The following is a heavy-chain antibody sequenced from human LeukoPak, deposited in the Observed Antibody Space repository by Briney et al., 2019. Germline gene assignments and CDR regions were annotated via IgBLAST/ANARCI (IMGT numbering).Heavy chain of an antibody. CDR3: ARARFGDDSSAYYDDAFDI. J-gene: IGHJ3*02. CDR1: GGTFSSYA. Sequence: SVKVSCKASGGTFSSYAISWVRQAPGQGLEWMGGIIPIFGTANYAQKFQGRVTITADKSTSTAYMELSSLRSEDTAVYYCARARFGDDSSAYYDDAFDIWGQGTMVTVSS. CDR2: IIPIFGTA. D-gene: IGHD3-22*01. V-gene: IGHV1-69*06.